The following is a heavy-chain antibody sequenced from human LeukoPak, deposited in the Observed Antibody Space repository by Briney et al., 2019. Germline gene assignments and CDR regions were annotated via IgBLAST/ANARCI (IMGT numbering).Heavy chain of an antibody. CDR2: IISDGSSV. J-gene: IGHJ4*02. Sequence: GGSLRLSCTASGFTFSDYWMHWVRQAPGKGPVWVSRIISDGSSVSYVDSVKGRFTMSRDNAKNTLYLQMNSLRAEDTAVYYCVKDMGYDNSGYYYGFDYWGQGTLVTVSS. D-gene: IGHD3-22*01. V-gene: IGHV3-74*01. CDR3: VKDMGYDNSGYYYGFDY. CDR1: GFTFSDYW.